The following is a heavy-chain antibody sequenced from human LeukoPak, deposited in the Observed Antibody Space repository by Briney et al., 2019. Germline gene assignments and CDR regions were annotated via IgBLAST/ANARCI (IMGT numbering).Heavy chain of an antibody. CDR2: IIPIFGKA. CDR3: AREIGSRGARLGY. D-gene: IGHD3-16*01. V-gene: IGHV1-69*13. J-gene: IGHJ4*02. Sequence: SVKVSCKASGGTFSSYAISWVRQAPGQGLEWMGGIIPIFGKANYAQKFQGRVTITADESTSTAYMELSSLRSEDTAVYYCAREIGSRGARLGYWGQGTLVTVSS. CDR1: GGTFSSYA.